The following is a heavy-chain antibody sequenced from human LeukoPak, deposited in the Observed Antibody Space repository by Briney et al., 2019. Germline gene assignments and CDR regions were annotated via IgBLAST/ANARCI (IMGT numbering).Heavy chain of an antibody. CDR2: MNPSSGNT. Sequence: ASVKVSCKASGYTFTNYDLDWVRQATGRGLEWLGWMNPSSGNTGYAQKFQGRVTMTRNTSISTAYMELSSLRSEDTAVYYCAREAAVVLRSFDWSSGMDVWGQGTTVTVSS. CDR1: GYTFTNYD. CDR3: AREAAVVLRSFDWSSGMDV. D-gene: IGHD3-9*01. J-gene: IGHJ6*02. V-gene: IGHV1-8*01.